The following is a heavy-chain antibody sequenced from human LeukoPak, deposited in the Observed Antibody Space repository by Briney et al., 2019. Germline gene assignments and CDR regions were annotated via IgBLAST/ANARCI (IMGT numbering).Heavy chain of an antibody. J-gene: IGHJ4*02. CDR1: GGSISSLIYY. CDR2: IHYSGST. V-gene: IGHV4-39*07. D-gene: IGHD4-17*01. CDR3: ARGDSTVTLDY. Sequence: SETLSLTCTVSGGSISSLIYYWGWIRQPPGKGLEWIGSIHYSGSTYYSPSLKSRLTISLDTSKNQFSLKLNSVTAADTALYYCARGDSTVTLDYWGQGTLVTVSS.